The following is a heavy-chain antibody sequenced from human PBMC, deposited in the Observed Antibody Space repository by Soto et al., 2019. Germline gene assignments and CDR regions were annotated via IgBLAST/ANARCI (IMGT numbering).Heavy chain of an antibody. V-gene: IGHV3-21*01. Sequence: EVQLVESGGGLVKPGGSLRLSCAASGFTFSSYSMNWVRQAPGKGLEWVSSISSSSSYIYYADSVKGRFTISRDNAKNSMYLQRNSLRAEDTAVYYCARDLEYSNNYYYYGMDVWGRGTTVTVSS. CDR1: GFTFSSYS. J-gene: IGHJ6*02. CDR2: ISSSSSYI. D-gene: IGHD4-4*01. CDR3: ARDLEYSNNYYYYGMDV.